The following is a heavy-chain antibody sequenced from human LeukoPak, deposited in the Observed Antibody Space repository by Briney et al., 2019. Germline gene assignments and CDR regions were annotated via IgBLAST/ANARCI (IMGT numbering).Heavy chain of an antibody. Sequence: GGSLRLSCAASGFTFGNYNFIWVRQAPGKGLEWVSAISGSGGSTYYADSVKGRFTISRDNSKNTLYLQMNSLRAEDTAVYYCAKLEGTYYYDSSGYYSQDYWGQGTLVTVSS. V-gene: IGHV3-23*01. CDR2: ISGSGGST. J-gene: IGHJ4*02. CDR3: AKLEGTYYYDSSGYYSQDY. CDR1: GFTFGNYN. D-gene: IGHD3-22*01.